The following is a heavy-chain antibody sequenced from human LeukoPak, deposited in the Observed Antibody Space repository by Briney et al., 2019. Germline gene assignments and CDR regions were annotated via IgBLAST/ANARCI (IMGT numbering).Heavy chain of an antibody. Sequence: GGSLRLSCTASGFTFGDYAMSWFRQAPGKGLEWVGFIRSKAYGGTTEYAASVKGRFTISRDDSKSIAYLQMNSLKTEDTAVYYCTRAPDYGDADAFDIWRQGTMVIVSS. CDR2: IRSKAYGGTT. CDR3: TRAPDYGDADAFDI. V-gene: IGHV3-49*03. D-gene: IGHD4-17*01. CDR1: GFTFGDYA. J-gene: IGHJ3*02.